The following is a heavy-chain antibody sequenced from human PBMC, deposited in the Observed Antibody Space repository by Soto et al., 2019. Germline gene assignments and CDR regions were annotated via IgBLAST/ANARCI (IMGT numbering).Heavy chain of an antibody. CDR3: ASAGFSGTSIQQFEH. CDR2: IIPVFGAT. J-gene: IGHJ4*02. D-gene: IGHD5-12*01. V-gene: IGHV1-69*01. CDR1: GGTFSTYG. Sequence: QVHLVQSGAEEKKPASSVKVSCQASGGTFSTYGLSWVRQAPGRSLEWVGAIIPVFGATYSAQRFRDRLSISANEASSTAYIDLSGLTSADTAISYFASAGFSGTSIQQFEHWGQGTQVTVSP.